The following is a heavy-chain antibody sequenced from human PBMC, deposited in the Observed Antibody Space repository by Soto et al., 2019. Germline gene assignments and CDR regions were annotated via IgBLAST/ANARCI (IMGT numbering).Heavy chain of an antibody. D-gene: IGHD5-18*01. Sequence: QVQLVESGGGVVQPGRSLRLSCAASGFTFSSYAMHWVRQAPGKGLEWVAVISYDGSNKYYADSVKGRFTISRDNSKNTLYLQMNSLRAEDTAVYYCARDGYRYGYVGYYYSGMDVWGQGTTVTVSS. J-gene: IGHJ6*02. CDR3: ARDGYRYGYVGYYYSGMDV. CDR1: GFTFSSYA. CDR2: ISYDGSNK. V-gene: IGHV3-30-3*01.